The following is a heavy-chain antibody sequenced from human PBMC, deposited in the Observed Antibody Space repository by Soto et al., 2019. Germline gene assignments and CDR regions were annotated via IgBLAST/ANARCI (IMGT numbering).Heavy chain of an antibody. D-gene: IGHD1-26*01. CDR3: AADSGSYFRYGY. Sequence: LVQFSWESSGFSFTGYAVQWVRQASGQRLEWIGWIVVGSGNTNYAQKFQERVTITRDMSTSTAYMELSSLRSEDMAVYYCAADSGSYFRYGYWGQGTRVTVSA. CDR2: IVVGSGNT. V-gene: IGHV1-58*01. J-gene: IGHJ4*02. CDR1: GFSFTGYA.